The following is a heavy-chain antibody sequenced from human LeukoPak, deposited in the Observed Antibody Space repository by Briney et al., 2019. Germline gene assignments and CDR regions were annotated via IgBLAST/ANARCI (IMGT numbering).Heavy chain of an antibody. CDR2: IYPGDSDI. Sequence: GESLKISCKGSGYSFTTYWIAWVRQMPGKGPEWMVIIYPGDSDIRYSPSFQGQVTISVDKSISTAYLQWSSLKASDTAMYYCARRAYSGYEFDYWGQGTLVTVSS. D-gene: IGHD5-12*01. CDR3: ARRAYSGYEFDY. CDR1: GYSFTTYW. V-gene: IGHV5-51*01. J-gene: IGHJ4*02.